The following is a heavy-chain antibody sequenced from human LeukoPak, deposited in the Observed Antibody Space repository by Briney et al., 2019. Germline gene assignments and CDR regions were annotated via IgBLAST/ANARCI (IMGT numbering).Heavy chain of an antibody. V-gene: IGHV4-38-2*01. D-gene: IGHD1-26*01. CDR1: GYSISSGYY. Sequence: PSETLSLTCAVSGYSISSGYYWGWIRQPPGKGLEWIGSIYHSGSTYYNPSLKSRVTISVDTSKNQFSLKLSSVTAADTAVYYCARLCVGASHEYWGQGTLVTVSS. CDR2: IYHSGST. J-gene: IGHJ4*02. CDR3: ARLCVGASHEY.